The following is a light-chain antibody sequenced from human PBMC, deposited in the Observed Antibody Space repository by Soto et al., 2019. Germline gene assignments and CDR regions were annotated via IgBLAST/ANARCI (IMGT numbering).Light chain of an antibody. CDR2: GAS. CDR1: QSISSN. V-gene: IGKV3-15*01. CDR3: QQRSDWPS. J-gene: IGKJ5*01. Sequence: EIVMAQSPATLSVSPGEGATLSSRASQSISSNLAWYQQKPGQAPRLLIYGASTRATGIPARFSGSGSGTEFTLTISSLEPEDFAVYYCQQRSDWPSFGQGTRLEI.